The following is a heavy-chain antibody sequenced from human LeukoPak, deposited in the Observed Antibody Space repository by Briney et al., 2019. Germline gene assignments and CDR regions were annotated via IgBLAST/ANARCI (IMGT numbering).Heavy chain of an antibody. D-gene: IGHD3-22*01. CDR1: GGSISSYY. CDR3: ARNLFHTMNDY. Sequence: SETLSLTCTVSGGSISSYYWSWIRQPPGKGLEWIGYIYYSGSTNYNPSLKSRVTISVDTSKNQFSLKLSSVTAADTAVYYCARNLFHTMNDYWGQGTLVTVSS. V-gene: IGHV4-59*01. J-gene: IGHJ4*02. CDR2: IYYSGST.